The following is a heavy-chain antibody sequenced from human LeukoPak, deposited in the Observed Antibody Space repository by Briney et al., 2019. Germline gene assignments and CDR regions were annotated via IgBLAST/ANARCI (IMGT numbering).Heavy chain of an antibody. J-gene: IGHJ5*02. CDR1: GYTFTNYD. CDR3: ARDRDIVVVVAALRQREMGGFDP. CDR2: MNPKSGNT. Sequence: ASVKVSCKASGYTFTNYDINWVRQATGQGPEWMGWMNPKSGNTGYAQKFQGRVTMTRNTSISTAYMELSSLSSDDTAVYYCARDRDIVVVVAALRQREMGGFDPWGQGTLVTVSS. D-gene: IGHD2-15*01. V-gene: IGHV1-8*01.